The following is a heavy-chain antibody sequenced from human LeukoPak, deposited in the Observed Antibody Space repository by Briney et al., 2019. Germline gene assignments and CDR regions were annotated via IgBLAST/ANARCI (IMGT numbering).Heavy chain of an antibody. V-gene: IGHV3-23*01. J-gene: IGHJ4*02. CDR2: ISGSGGST. CDR1: GFTFNIYA. D-gene: IGHD3-22*01. CDR3: AKDHGNMYYYDSSGQFDY. Sequence: GGSLRLSCASSGFTFNIYAMSWVRQAPGKGLEWVSAISGSGGSTYYADSAKGRFTVSRDNSKNTLYLQMNSLRAEDTAVYYCAKDHGNMYYYDSSGQFDYWGQGTLVTVSS.